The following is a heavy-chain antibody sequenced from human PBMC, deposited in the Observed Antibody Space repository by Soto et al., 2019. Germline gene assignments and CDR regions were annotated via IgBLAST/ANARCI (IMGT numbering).Heavy chain of an antibody. V-gene: IGHV3-48*02. CDR3: ARAGDRLPQQPFAP. Sequence: EVQLVESGGGLVQPGGSLRLSCAASGFTFSSYSMNWVRQAPGKGLEWVSYISSSSSTIYYADSVKGRFTISRDNAKTSLYLQMNSLRDENTAVYYCARAGDRLPQQPFAPWGQGTLVTVSS. CDR2: ISSSSSTI. CDR1: GFTFSSYS. D-gene: IGHD7-27*01. J-gene: IGHJ5*02.